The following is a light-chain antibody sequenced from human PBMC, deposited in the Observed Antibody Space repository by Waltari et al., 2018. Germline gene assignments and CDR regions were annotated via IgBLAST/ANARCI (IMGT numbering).Light chain of an antibody. V-gene: IGLV2-14*01. Sequence: QSALTQPASVSGSPGQSITISCTGTSSDVGGYNYVSWYQQHPGKAPKFMIYEVTNRPSGVSNRFAGAKSGNTAYLTIFGLRAEDDADYHCSSYTSSDTWVFGGGTKVTVL. CDR2: EVT. CDR3: SSYTSSDTWV. CDR1: SSDVGGYNY. J-gene: IGLJ3*02.